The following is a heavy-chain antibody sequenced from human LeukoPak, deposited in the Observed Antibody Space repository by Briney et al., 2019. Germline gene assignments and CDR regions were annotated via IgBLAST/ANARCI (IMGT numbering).Heavy chain of an antibody. CDR2: INPNSGGT. V-gene: IGHV1-2*02. Sequence: ASVKVSCKASGYTFTGYYMHWVRQAPGQGLEWMGWINPNSGGTNYAQKFQGRVTMTRDTSISTAYMELSRLRSDDTAVYYCAREGVVVPAAIQFDYWGQGTLVTVSS. CDR3: AREGVVVPAAIQFDY. D-gene: IGHD2-2*02. J-gene: IGHJ4*02. CDR1: GYTFTGYY.